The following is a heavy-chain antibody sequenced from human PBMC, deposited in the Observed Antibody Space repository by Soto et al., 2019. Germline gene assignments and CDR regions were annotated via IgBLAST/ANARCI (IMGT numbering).Heavy chain of an antibody. V-gene: IGHV3-23*01. CDR1: GFTFSSYA. D-gene: IGHD1-1*01. CDR3: AKRATGTYFDY. CDR2: ISGSGGST. Sequence: GGSLRLSCAASGFTFSSYAMNWVRQAPGKGLEWVSVISGSGGSTYYADSVKGRFTISRDNPKNTLYLQMNSLRAEDTAVYYCAKRATGTYFDYWGQGTLVTVSS. J-gene: IGHJ4*02.